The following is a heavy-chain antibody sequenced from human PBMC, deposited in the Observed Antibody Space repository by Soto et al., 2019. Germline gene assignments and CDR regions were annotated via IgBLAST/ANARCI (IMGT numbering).Heavy chain of an antibody. J-gene: IGHJ6*02. D-gene: IGHD2-21*01. CDR2: IYSDVSST. CDR3: VRLFSSQYYYHHGMDV. CDR1: GFTFSSYW. V-gene: IGHV3-74*01. Sequence: EVQLVESGGGLVQPGGSLRLSCAASGFTFSSYWMHWVRQAPGKGLVWVSRIYSDVSSTSYADSVKGRFTISRDNAKNTLSLEMNSLRAEDTAVYFCVRLFSSQYYYHHGMDVWGQGTTVTVSS.